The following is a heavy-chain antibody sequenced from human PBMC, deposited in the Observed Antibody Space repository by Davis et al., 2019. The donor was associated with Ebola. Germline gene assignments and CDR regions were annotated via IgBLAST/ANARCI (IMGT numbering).Heavy chain of an antibody. Sequence: PGRSLRPSCLVFALTFSDYYMSWNRQAPGKGLEWDSYITSDSSYTNSADFLKGRFTISRDNAKSSLYLQMNSLRADDTAVYYCARTRTPYSRFHYMDVWGKGATVTVTS. J-gene: IGHJ6*03. CDR2: ITSDSSYT. CDR1: ALTFSDYY. D-gene: IGHD2-15*01. V-gene: IGHV3-11*06. CDR3: ARTRTPYSRFHYMDV.